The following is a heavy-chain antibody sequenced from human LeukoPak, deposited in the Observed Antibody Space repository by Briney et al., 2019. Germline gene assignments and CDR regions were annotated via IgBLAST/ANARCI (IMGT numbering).Heavy chain of an antibody. CDR3: AKLGYYSSTSCPGGMY. V-gene: IGHV3-23*01. CDR2: ISGNGGST. CDR1: GFTFSSYA. Sequence: GGSLRLSCVASGFTFSSYAMSWVRQAPGKGLEWVSVISGNGGSTHYADSAKGRFTIFRDNSKNTLYLQMNSLRAEDTAVYYCAKLGYYSSTSCPGGMYWGQGTLVTVSS. D-gene: IGHD2-2*01. J-gene: IGHJ4*02.